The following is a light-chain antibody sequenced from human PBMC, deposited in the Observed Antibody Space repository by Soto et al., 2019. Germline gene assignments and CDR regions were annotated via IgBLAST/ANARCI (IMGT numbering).Light chain of an antibody. CDR3: QQYGSSGT. Sequence: EIVFTQSPGTLSLSPGERATLSCRASQSVSNNYLAWYQPKPGEAPRLLIYGASNRATGIPDRFSGSGSGTDFTLTIRRLEPEDFAVYDCQQYGSSGTFGQGTKV. J-gene: IGKJ1*01. CDR2: GAS. V-gene: IGKV3-20*01. CDR1: QSVSNNY.